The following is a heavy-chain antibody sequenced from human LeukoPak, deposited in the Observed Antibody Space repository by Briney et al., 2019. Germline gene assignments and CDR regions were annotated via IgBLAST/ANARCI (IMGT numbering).Heavy chain of an antibody. CDR1: GGSFSGYY. Sequence: SETLSLTCAVYGGSFSGYYWSWIRQPPGKGLEWIGEINHSGSTNYNPSLKSRGTIPVDTSKNQFSLKLSSVTAADTAVYYCARGYSPAAGTSVWFDPWGQGTLVTVSS. J-gene: IGHJ5*02. V-gene: IGHV4-34*01. D-gene: IGHD6-13*01. CDR3: ARGYSPAAGTSVWFDP. CDR2: INHSGST.